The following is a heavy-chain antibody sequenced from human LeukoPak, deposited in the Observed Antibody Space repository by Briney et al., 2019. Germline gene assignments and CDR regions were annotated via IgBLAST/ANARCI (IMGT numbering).Heavy chain of an antibody. CDR2: ISSSSSYI. J-gene: IGHJ4*02. CDR3: ASPRDYYDSSGYYFDY. CDR1: GFTFSSYS. Sequence: PGGSLRLSCAASGFTFSSYSMNWVRQAPGKGLEWVSSISSSSSYIYYADSVKGRFTISRDNAKNPLYLQMNSLRAEDTAVYYCASPRDYYDSSGYYFDYWGQGTLVTVSS. V-gene: IGHV3-21*01. D-gene: IGHD3-22*01.